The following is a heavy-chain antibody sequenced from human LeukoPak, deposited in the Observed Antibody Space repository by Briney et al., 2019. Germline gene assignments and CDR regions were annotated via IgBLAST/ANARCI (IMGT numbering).Heavy chain of an antibody. CDR1: GFTFSSYG. CDR3: AKGPAPRLGEFSYHALVDY. J-gene: IGHJ4*02. CDR2: ISYDGSNE. Sequence: GGSLRLSCVASGFTFSSYGMHWVRQAPGKGLEWVAFISYDGSNEDIADSVKGRFIISRDNSKNTLYLQMNSLRAEDTAVYYCAKGPAPRLGEFSYHALVDYWGQGTLVTVSS. V-gene: IGHV3-30*18. D-gene: IGHD3-16*02.